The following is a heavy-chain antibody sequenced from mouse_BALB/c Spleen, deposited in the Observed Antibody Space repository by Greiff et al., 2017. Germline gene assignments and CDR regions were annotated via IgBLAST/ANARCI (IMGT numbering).Heavy chain of an antibody. J-gene: IGHJ3*01. CDR1: GYSITSDYA. D-gene: IGHD1-1*01. Sequence: EVQLQESGPGLVKPSQSLSLTCTVTGYSITSDYAWNWIRQFPGNKLEWMGYISYSGSTSYNPSLKSRISITRDTSKNQFFLQLNSVTTEDTATYYCARDYGSSWWAYWGQGTLVTVSA. CDR2: ISYSGST. CDR3: ARDYGSSWWAY. V-gene: IGHV3-2*02.